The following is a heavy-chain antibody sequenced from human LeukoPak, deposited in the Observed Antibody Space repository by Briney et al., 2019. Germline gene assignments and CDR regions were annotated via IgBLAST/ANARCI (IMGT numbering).Heavy chain of an antibody. J-gene: IGHJ4*02. CDR3: ARDGYDILTGYLTFFDY. V-gene: IGHV3-7*01. Sequence: GGSLRLSCAASGFTFSNYWMSWVRQAPGKGLEWVANIKQDGGEKYYVDSVKGRFTISRDNARNSLYLQMHSLRAEDSAVYYCARDGYDILTGYLTFFDYWGQGTLVTVSS. D-gene: IGHD3-9*01. CDR2: IKQDGGEK. CDR1: GFTFSNYW.